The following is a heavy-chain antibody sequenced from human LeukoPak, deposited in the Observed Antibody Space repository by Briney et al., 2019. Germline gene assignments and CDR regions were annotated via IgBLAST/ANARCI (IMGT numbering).Heavy chain of an antibody. V-gene: IGHV3-23*01. D-gene: IGHD6-19*01. Sequence: GGSLRLSCAASGFTFSSYAMSWVRQAPGKGLECISGFSGSGGSTYYADSVKGRFTISRDNSKNTLYLQMNSLRAEDTAVYYCASAPGYSGGWYNYWGQGTLVTVSS. CDR3: ASAPGYSGGWYNY. CDR2: FSGSGGST. CDR1: GFTFSSYA. J-gene: IGHJ4*02.